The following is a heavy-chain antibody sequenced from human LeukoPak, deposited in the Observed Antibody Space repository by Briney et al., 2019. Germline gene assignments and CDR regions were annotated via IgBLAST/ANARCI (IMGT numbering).Heavy chain of an antibody. D-gene: IGHD3-22*01. Sequence: GGSLRLSCAASGFTFSSYAMSWVRQAPGKGLEWVSAISGSGGSAYYADSVKGRFTISRDNSKNTLYLQMNSLRAEDTAVYYCAKAPMIEVLFDYWGQGTLVTVSS. CDR3: AKAPMIEVLFDY. CDR1: GFTFSSYA. J-gene: IGHJ4*02. V-gene: IGHV3-23*01. CDR2: ISGSGGSA.